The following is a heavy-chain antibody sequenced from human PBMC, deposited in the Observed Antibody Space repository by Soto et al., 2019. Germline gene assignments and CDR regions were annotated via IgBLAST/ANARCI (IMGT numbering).Heavy chain of an antibody. Sequence: GGSLSLSCAASGFHFRDYYMSWIRQAPGKGLEWVSYISSSSSYTNYADSVKGRFTISRDNAKNSLYLQMNSLRAEDTAVYYCARDLLRPWFGELLYYFDYWGQGTLVTVSS. CDR3: ARDLLRPWFGELLYYFDY. CDR1: GFHFRDYY. D-gene: IGHD3-10*01. V-gene: IGHV3-11*05. CDR2: ISSSSSYT. J-gene: IGHJ4*02.